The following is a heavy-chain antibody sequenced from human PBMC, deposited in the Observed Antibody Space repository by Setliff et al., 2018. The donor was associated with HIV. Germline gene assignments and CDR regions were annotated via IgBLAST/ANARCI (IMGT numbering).Heavy chain of an antibody. CDR1: GYIFTSYG. Sequence: ASVKVSCKASGYIFTSYGISWVRQAPGQGLEGMGWISAYNGNTNYAQKFQGRVSMTIDTSKSTAYMGLRSLRPDATSVYFCARDPSSGIYYDRSRQYFQNWGQGTLVTVSS. V-gene: IGHV1-18*01. CDR2: ISAYNGNT. J-gene: IGHJ1*01. D-gene: IGHD3-10*02. CDR3: ARDPSSGIYYDRSRQYFQN.